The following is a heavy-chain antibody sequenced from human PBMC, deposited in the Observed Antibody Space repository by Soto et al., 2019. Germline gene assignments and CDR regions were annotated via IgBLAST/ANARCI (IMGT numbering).Heavy chain of an antibody. CDR3: VXXXXXTXGEDS. Sequence: EVQLLESGGGLAQPGGSLRLSCAASGLTLSNHAMTWVRQAPXXXLDWVSTVSEYGDVTYYADSVRGRFTISRDNSKNTLYLXLNNLRVXDXAVXXXVXXXXXTXGEDSWGPGVVVTVSS. J-gene: IGHJ4*02. CDR2: VSEYGDVT. CDR1: GLTLSNHA. D-gene: IGHD3-10*01. V-gene: IGHV3-23*01.